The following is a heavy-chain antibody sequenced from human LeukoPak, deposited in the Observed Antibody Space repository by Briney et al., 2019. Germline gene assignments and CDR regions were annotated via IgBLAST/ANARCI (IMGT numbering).Heavy chain of an antibody. CDR1: GFTISPYW. CDR3: ARGLVYCSGGSCPRRGFDI. CDR2: ISRDGSNT. J-gene: IGHJ3*02. D-gene: IGHD2-15*01. Sequence: GESLRLSCAASGFTISPYWMHWVRQTPGKGLVWVSRISRDGSNTVTADSVKGRFTISRDNANKTLYLQMNSLRGDDTAVYYCARGLVYCSGGSCPRRGFDIWGQGTTVTVSS. V-gene: IGHV3-74*01.